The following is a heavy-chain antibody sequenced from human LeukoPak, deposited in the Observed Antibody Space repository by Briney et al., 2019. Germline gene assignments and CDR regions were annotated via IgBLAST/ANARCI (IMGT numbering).Heavy chain of an antibody. CDR1: GYTFTGYY. CDR3: ARHCTGGSCYGSDSFDI. CDR2: INPDSGGT. J-gene: IGHJ3*02. V-gene: IGHV1-2*02. Sequence: ASVKVSCKASGYTFTGYYMHWVRQAPGQGLEWMGWINPDSGGTNYAQKFQGRVTMTTDTSTSTAYMELRSLRSDDAAVYYCARHCTGGSCYGSDSFDIWGQGTMVTVSS. D-gene: IGHD2-15*01.